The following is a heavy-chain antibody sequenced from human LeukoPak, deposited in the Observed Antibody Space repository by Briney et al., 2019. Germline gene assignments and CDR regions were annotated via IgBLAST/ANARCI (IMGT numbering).Heavy chain of an antibody. CDR2: VTSYNGDT. V-gene: IGHV1-18*01. D-gene: IGHD4-17*01. CDR1: GYTFNNYG. CDR3: AKHHSTVTTRTCFDP. Sequence: ASVKVSCKGSGYTFNNYGISWVRQAPGQGIEWMGLVTSYNGDTNYAQKFQGRVTMSTDTSTSTAYMELRSLRSEDTAVYYCAKHHSTVTTRTCFDPWGQGTLVTVSS. J-gene: IGHJ5*02.